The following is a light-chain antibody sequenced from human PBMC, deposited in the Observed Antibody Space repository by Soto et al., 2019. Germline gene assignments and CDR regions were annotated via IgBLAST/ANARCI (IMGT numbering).Light chain of an antibody. Sequence: QSVLTQSPSASGTPGQRVTISCSGSASTIGRNYVYWYQQLQGKAPKLLNYRNSQRPSGVPDRFSGSKSGTSASLAISGLRSEDEADYYCAAWDDNLSGLYVFGAGTKVTVL. V-gene: IGLV1-47*01. J-gene: IGLJ1*01. CDR2: RNS. CDR1: ASTIGRNY. CDR3: AAWDDNLSGLYV.